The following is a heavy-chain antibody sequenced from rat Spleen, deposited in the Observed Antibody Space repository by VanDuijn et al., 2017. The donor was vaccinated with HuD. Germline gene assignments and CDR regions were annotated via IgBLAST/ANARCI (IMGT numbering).Heavy chain of an antibody. D-gene: IGHD4-3*01. CDR2: ISYDGSST. CDR3: ARHGWGYGVMDA. CDR1: GFTFSDYA. V-gene: IGHV5-7*01. J-gene: IGHJ4*01. Sequence: EVQLVESGGCLVQPGRSLKLSCAASGFTFSDYAMAWVRQAPKKGLEWVATISYDGSSTYYRDSVKGRFTISRDNAKSTLYLQMDSLRSEDTATYYCARHGWGYGVMDAWGQGASVTVSS.